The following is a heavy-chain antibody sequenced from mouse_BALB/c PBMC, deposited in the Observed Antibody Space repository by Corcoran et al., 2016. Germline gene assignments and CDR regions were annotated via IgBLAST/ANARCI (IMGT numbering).Heavy chain of an antibody. J-gene: IGHJ4*01. CDR2: INTYNGST. CDR3: AVGMDS. D-gene: IGHD3-3*01. V-gene: IGHV1-18*01. Sequence: EVQLQQSGPELVKPGASMNISCKASGYSFTGYTMNWVKQRHGKNLEGMGLINTYNGSTSYNQKFRCKATLTVDKSSSTAYMDLLSLTSEDSADYCCAVGMDSLGPGTSATVSP. CDR1: GYSFTGYT.